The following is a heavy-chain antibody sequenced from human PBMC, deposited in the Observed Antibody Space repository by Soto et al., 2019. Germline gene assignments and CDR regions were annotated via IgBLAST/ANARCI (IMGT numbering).Heavy chain of an antibody. D-gene: IGHD1-1*01. Sequence: VASVKVSCKASGYTFTNYGVTWVRQAPGQGLEWMGWISAYTDNPNYAQKFQGRVTMTIDTSTTTAYMDLRSLTSDDTAVYYCARVIQGAEAWFGPWGQGTLVTVSS. CDR2: ISAYTDNP. J-gene: IGHJ5*02. CDR3: ARVIQGAEAWFGP. CDR1: GYTFTNYG. V-gene: IGHV1-18*01.